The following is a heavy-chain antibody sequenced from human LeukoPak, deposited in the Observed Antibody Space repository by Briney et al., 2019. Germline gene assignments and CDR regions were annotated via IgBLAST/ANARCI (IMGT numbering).Heavy chain of an antibody. Sequence: SETLSFTCTVSGGSISSYYWSWIRQPPGKGLEWIGYIYYSGSTNYNPSLKSRVTISVDTSKNQFSLKLSSVTAADTAVYYCAREAYDSSGYYYVFDYWGQGTLVTVSS. V-gene: IGHV4-59*01. J-gene: IGHJ4*02. D-gene: IGHD3-22*01. CDR2: IYYSGST. CDR1: GGSISSYY. CDR3: AREAYDSSGYYYVFDY.